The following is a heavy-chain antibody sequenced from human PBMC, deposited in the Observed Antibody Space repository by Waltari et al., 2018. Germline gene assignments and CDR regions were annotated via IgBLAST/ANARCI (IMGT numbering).Heavy chain of an antibody. Sequence: QVQLQESGPGLVKPSETLSLTCTVSGYSISSGYYWGWIRQPPGKGLEWIGSIYHSGRPYYNPSLKSRVTISVDTSKNQFSLKLSSVTAADTAVYYCARVVGGDYFDYWGQGTLVTVSS. D-gene: IGHD2-15*01. V-gene: IGHV4-38-2*02. J-gene: IGHJ4*02. CDR3: ARVVGGDYFDY. CDR2: IYHSGRP. CDR1: GYSISSGYY.